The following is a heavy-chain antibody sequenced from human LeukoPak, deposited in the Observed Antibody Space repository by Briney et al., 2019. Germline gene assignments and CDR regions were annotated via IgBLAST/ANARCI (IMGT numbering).Heavy chain of an antibody. CDR1: GFTFSSNL. J-gene: IGHJ4*02. CDR3: TRDRSRAEDD. CDR2: INQGGSDK. V-gene: IGHV3-7*01. Sequence: SGGSLRLSCAASGFTFSSNLMSWVRQAPGKGLEWVANINQGGSDKYYVDSVKGRFTISRDNANNLLYLQMNSLRGEDTAVYYCTRDRSRAEDDWGQGTLVTVSS. D-gene: IGHD1-14*01.